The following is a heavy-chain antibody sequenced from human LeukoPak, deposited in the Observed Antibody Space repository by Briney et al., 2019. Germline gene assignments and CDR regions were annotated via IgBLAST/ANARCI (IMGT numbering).Heavy chain of an antibody. V-gene: IGHV3-33*01. CDR2: IWYDGSNK. J-gene: IGHJ5*02. D-gene: IGHD2-21*02. CDR1: GFTFSSYG. Sequence: SGGSLRLSCAASGFTFSSYGMHWVRQAPGKGLEWVAVIWYDGSNKYYADSVKGRFTISRDNSKNTLYLQMNSLRAEDTAVYYCAREEGAHCGGHCPPGWFGPWGQGTLVTVSS. CDR3: AREEGAHCGGHCPPGWFGP.